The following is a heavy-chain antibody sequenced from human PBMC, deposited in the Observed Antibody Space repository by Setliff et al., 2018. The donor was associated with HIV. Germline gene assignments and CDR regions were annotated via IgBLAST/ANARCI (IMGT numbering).Heavy chain of an antibody. J-gene: IGHJ3*01. V-gene: IGHV3-23*01. D-gene: IGHD2-15*01. CDR3: ARLGHCYGGGCNFDTFDV. CDR2: ISNTGGTI. CDR1: GFSLSGYD. Sequence: GGSLRLSCAASGFSLSGYDMTWVRQAPGKGLEWVSVISNTGGTIYYADSVRGRFTLSRDTSKNSLYLQMNSLSAEDTAVYYCARLGHCYGGGCNFDTFDVWGQGTMVTVSS.